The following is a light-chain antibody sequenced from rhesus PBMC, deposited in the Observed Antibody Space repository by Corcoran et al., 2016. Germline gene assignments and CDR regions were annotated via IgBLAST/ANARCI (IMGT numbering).Light chain of an antibody. CDR2: DET. V-gene: IGLV3-40*01. CDR1: NIGSED. CDR3: QVWDINSDHDV. Sequence: SYELTQPRSVSMSQGQTARITCGGDNIGSEDVEWYQQKPAQAPILVIYDETERPSRIPDRFSGSKSGNTATLTISGVEAGNEADYYCQVWDINSDHDVFGSGTNLTVL. J-gene: IGLJ6*01.